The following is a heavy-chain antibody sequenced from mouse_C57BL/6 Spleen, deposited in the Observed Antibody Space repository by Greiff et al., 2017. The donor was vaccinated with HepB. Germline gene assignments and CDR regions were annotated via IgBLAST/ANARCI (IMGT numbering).Heavy chain of an antibody. CDR1: GYTFTDYN. D-gene: IGHD1-1*01. Sequence: EVQLQQSGPELVKPGASVKIPCKASGYTFTDYNMDWVKQSHGKSLEWIGDINPNNGGTIYNQKFKGKATLTVDKSSSTAYMELRSLTSEDTAVYYCAREGYGRSYGGAMDYWGQGTSVTVSS. J-gene: IGHJ4*01. V-gene: IGHV1-18*01. CDR3: AREGYGRSYGGAMDY. CDR2: INPNNGGT.